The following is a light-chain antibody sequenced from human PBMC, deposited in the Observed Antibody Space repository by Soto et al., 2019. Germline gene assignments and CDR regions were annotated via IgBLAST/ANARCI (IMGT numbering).Light chain of an antibody. V-gene: IGLV1-44*01. CDR3: AAWDDSLNGPV. J-gene: IGLJ3*02. CDR2: GNN. CDR1: SSNIGRNT. Sequence: QSVLTQPPSASGTPGQRVTISCSGSSSNIGRNTVNWYQQLPGTAHKLLIYGNNQRPSGVPDRFSGSKSGTSASLAISGLQSEDEADYYCAAWDDSLNGPVFGGGTKVTVL.